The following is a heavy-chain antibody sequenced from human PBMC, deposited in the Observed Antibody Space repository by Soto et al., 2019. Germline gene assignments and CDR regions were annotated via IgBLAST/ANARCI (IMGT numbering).Heavy chain of an antibody. D-gene: IGHD2-2*01. CDR2: INHSGST. CDR1: GGSFSGYY. J-gene: IGHJ4*02. V-gene: IGHV4-34*01. CDR3: ARGQDKVVPADKPPYFDY. Sequence: QVQLQQWGAGLLKPSETLSLTCAVYGGSFSGYYWSWIRQPPGKGLEWIGEINHSGSTNYNPSLKSRVTTSVDTSKNHFSLKLSSVTAADTAVYYCARGQDKVVPADKPPYFDYWGQGTLVTVSS.